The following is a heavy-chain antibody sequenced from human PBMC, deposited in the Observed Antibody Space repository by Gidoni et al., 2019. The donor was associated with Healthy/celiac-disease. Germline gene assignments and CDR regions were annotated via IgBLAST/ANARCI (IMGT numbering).Heavy chain of an antibody. D-gene: IGHD5-18*01. CDR1: GFPFSSYA. CDR2: ISGSGGST. CDR3: AKEVHGYSYGYDY. Sequence: EVQLLESGGGLVQPGGSLRLSCEASGFPFSSYAMSWVRQAPGKGLEWVSAISGSGGSTYYADSVKGRFTISRDNSKNTLYLQMNSLRAEDTAVYYCAKEVHGYSYGYDYWGQGTLVTVSS. V-gene: IGHV3-23*01. J-gene: IGHJ4*02.